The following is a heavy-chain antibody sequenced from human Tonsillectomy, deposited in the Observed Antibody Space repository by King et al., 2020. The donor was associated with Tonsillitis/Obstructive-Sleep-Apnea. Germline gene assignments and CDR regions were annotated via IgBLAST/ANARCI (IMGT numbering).Heavy chain of an antibody. CDR3: ARDGTYYYGSGSSLDAFDI. V-gene: IGHV3-33*01. CDR2: IWYDGSNK. D-gene: IGHD3-10*01. Sequence: VQLVESGGGVVQPGRSLRLSCAASGFTFSSYGMHWVRQAPGKGLEWVAVIWYDGSNKYYADSVKGRFTISRDSSKNTLYLQMNSLRAEDTAVYYCARDGTYYYGSGSSLDAFDIWGQGTMVTVSS. CDR1: GFTFSSYG. J-gene: IGHJ3*02.